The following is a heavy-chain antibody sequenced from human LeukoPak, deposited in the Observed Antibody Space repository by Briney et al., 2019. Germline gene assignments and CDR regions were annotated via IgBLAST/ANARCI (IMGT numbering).Heavy chain of an antibody. CDR1: GFTLSSYW. CDR2: IREDGNDI. D-gene: IGHD3-10*01. V-gene: IGHV3-7*05. Sequence: PGGSLRLSCAASGFTLSSYWMSWVRQAPGKGLEWVANIREDGNDINYVDSVKGRFTISRDNAKNSLYLQMNSLKTEDTAVYYCARATLVRGVPKYYFDYWGQGTLVTVSS. J-gene: IGHJ4*02. CDR3: ARATLVRGVPKYYFDY.